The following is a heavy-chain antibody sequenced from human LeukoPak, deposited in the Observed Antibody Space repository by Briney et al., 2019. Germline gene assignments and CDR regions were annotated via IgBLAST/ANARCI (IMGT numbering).Heavy chain of an antibody. Sequence: PGGSLRLSCAASGFTFSSYGMHWVRQAPGKGLEWVAVISYDGSNKYYADSVKGRFTISRDNSKNTLYLQMNSLRAEDTAVYYCANDEHSSGWYGAPSDYWGQGTLVTVSS. J-gene: IGHJ4*02. CDR3: ANDEHSSGWYGAPSDY. D-gene: IGHD6-19*01. CDR1: GFTFSSYG. V-gene: IGHV3-30*18. CDR2: ISYDGSNK.